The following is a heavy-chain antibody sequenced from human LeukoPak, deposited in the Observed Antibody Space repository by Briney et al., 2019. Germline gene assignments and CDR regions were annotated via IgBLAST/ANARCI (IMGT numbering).Heavy chain of an antibody. CDR2: FDPEDDET. J-gene: IGHJ6*02. Sequence: GASVKVSCKVSGHTLTELSIHWVRQPPGRGLEWMGGFDPEDDETIYAQKFQGRVTITADKSTSTAYMELSSLRSEDTAVYYCATGVGGYSYGSPHYYYYGMDVWGQGTTVTVSS. CDR3: ATGVGGYSYGSPHYYYYGMDV. D-gene: IGHD5-18*01. V-gene: IGHV1-24*01. CDR1: GHTLTELS.